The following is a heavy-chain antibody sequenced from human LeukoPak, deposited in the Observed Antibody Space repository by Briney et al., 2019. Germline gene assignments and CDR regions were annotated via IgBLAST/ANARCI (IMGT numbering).Heavy chain of an antibody. V-gene: IGHV4-39*01. J-gene: IGHJ4*02. Sequence: SETLSLTCTVSGGSISSSSYYWGWIRQPPGKGLEWIGSSYYSGSTYYNPSLKSRVTISVDTSKHQFSLKLSSVTAADTAVYYCARQVGGGDSDYWGQGTLVTVSS. CDR1: GGSISSSSYY. D-gene: IGHD3-16*01. CDR2: SYYSGST. CDR3: ARQVGGGDSDY.